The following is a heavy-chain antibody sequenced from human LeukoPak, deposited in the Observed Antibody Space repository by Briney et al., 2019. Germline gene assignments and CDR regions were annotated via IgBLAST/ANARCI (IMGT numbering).Heavy chain of an antibody. Sequence: ASVKVSCKSSGYTFTGYYMHWVRQAPGQGLEWMGWINLNTGGINYAQKFQGRVTMTRDTSISAAYMELSRLRSDDTAVYYCARDPYSNYFDYWGQGTLVTVSS. CDR2: INLNTGGI. J-gene: IGHJ4*02. V-gene: IGHV1-2*02. D-gene: IGHD5-18*01. CDR3: ARDPYSNYFDY. CDR1: GYTFTGYY.